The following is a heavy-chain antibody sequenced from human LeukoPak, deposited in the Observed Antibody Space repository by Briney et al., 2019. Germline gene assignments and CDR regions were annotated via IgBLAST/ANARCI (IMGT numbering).Heavy chain of an antibody. J-gene: IGHJ6*04. V-gene: IGHV3-21*01. CDR1: GFTFSSYS. CDR2: ISSSSSYI. D-gene: IGHD1/OR15-1a*01. CDR3: AREGNIATVAPGGGYGMDV. Sequence: GGSLRLSCAASGFTFSSYSMNWVRQAPGKGLEWVSPISSSSSYIYYADSVKGRFTISRDNAKNSLYLQMNSLRAEDTAVYYCAREGNIATVAPGGGYGMDVWGKGTTVTVSS.